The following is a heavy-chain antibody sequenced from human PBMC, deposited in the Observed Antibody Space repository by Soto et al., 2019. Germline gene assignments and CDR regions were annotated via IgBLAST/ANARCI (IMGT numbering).Heavy chain of an antibody. CDR3: ARDRHSDGCDGDALDI. Sequence: QVQLVESGGGVVQPGRSLRLSCAPSGFTFSSYGMNWVRQAPGKGLEWVAVIWYDGSNKYHADSVKGRFTISRDNSKNTLYRQMNNLSAEDTAVYYWARDRHSDGCDGDALDIWGQGTMVTVSS. CDR1: GFTFSSYG. J-gene: IGHJ3*02. D-gene: IGHD2-15*01. CDR2: IWYDGSNK. V-gene: IGHV3-33*01.